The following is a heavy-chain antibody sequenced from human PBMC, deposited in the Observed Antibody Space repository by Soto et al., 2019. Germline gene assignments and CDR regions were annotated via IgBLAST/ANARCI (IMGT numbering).Heavy chain of an antibody. V-gene: IGHV3-23*01. D-gene: IGHD3-22*01. Sequence: PGGSLRLSCTASGFNLRDQALSWVRQAPGRGLEWVSGISGMEDRTNYADFVKGRFFISKDRAKNTLNLQMNGLRDDDTAVYYCARDHPVNYYDSSGYPDYWGQGT. CDR1: GFNLRDQA. CDR2: ISGMEDRT. J-gene: IGHJ4*02. CDR3: ARDHPVNYYDSSGYPDY.